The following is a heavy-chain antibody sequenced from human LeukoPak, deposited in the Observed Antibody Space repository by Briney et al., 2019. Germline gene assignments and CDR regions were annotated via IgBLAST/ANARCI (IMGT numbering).Heavy chain of an antibody. V-gene: IGHV4-30-2*01. CDR3: ARGGKLVADWFDP. CDR2: IYHSGST. Sequence: PSQNLSLTCAVSGGSISSGGYSWSWIRQPPGKGLEWIGYIYHSGSTYYNPSLKSRVTISVDRSKNQFSLKLSSVTAADTAVYYCARGGKLVADWFDPWGQGTLVTVSS. J-gene: IGHJ5*02. CDR1: GGSISSGGYS. D-gene: IGHD6-13*01.